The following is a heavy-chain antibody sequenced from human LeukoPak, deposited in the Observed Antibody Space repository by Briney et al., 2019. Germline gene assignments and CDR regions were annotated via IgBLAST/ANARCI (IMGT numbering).Heavy chain of an antibody. D-gene: IGHD3-22*01. J-gene: IGHJ4*02. Sequence: GGSLRLSCAVSGFTFSNYWMHWVRQAPGKGLVWVSRISGHASSTRYADSVKGRFTISRDNAKNTLYLQMDCLSAEDTAVYYCARGISYYERSGNHGYFDYWGQGTLVPVSS. CDR2: ISGHASST. CDR1: GFTFSNYW. CDR3: ARGISYYERSGNHGYFDY. V-gene: IGHV3-74*01.